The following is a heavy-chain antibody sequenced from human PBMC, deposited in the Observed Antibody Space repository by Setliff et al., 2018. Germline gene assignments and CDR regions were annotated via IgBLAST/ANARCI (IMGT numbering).Heavy chain of an antibody. CDR1: GGTFSSYA. J-gene: IGHJ4*02. V-gene: IGHV1-2*02. D-gene: IGHD1-1*01. CDR2: INPNSGGT. Sequence: ASVKVSCKASGGTFSSYAINWVRQAPGQGLEWMGWINPNSGGTNYAQKFQGRVTMTRDTSNSTADMELIRLRSDDTAVYYCARDRGGIWKKYFDYWGQGTLVTVSS. CDR3: ARDRGGIWKKYFDY.